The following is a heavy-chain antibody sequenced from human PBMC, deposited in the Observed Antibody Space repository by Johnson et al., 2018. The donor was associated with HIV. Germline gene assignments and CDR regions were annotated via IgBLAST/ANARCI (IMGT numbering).Heavy chain of an antibody. CDR1: GFSFDDYG. Sequence: VQLVESGGGLVQPGRSLRLSCTGSGFSFDDYGMSWVRQAPGKGLEWVSGINWNGGGTGYADSVKGRFTISRDNAENSLYLQLNSLRAEDTALYYCARELGHFIPYYYHGEAFDIWGQGTTVTVSS. CDR2: INWNGGGT. CDR3: ARELGHFIPYYYHGEAFDI. D-gene: IGHD3-10*01. J-gene: IGHJ3*02. V-gene: IGHV3-20*04.